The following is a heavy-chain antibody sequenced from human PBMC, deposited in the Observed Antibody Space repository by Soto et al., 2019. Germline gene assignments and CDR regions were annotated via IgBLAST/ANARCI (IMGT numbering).Heavy chain of an antibody. CDR3: AIQRESYYFDY. CDR1: GGSFSGHY. Sequence: SETLSLTCAVYGGSFSGHYWSWIRQPPGKGLEWIGEINHSGSTNYNPSLKSRVTISVDTSKNQFSLKLSSVTAADTAVYYCAIQRESYYFDYWGQGTLVTVSS. J-gene: IGHJ4*02. V-gene: IGHV4-34*01. CDR2: INHSGST.